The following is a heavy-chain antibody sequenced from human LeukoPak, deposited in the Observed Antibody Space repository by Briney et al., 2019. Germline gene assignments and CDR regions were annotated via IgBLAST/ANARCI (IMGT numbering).Heavy chain of an antibody. CDR2: INSDGINT. J-gene: IGHJ4*02. CDR3: AKDNHADYGGNCDY. Sequence: GGSLRLSCAASGFNFEDYTMHWVRQTPGKGLVWVSRINSDGINTSYADSVKGRFTISRDNAKNTLNLQMNSLRAEDTAVYYCAKDNHADYGGNCDYWGQGTLVTVSS. D-gene: IGHD4-23*01. V-gene: IGHV3-74*01. CDR1: GFNFEDYT.